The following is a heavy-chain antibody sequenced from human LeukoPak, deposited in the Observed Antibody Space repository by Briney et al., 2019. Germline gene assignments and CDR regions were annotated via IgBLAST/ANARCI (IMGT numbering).Heavy chain of an antibody. CDR2: IYHSGST. D-gene: IGHD3-9*01. V-gene: IGHV4-30-2*01. CDR3: AGYDILTGYYTDY. CDR1: GGSISSGGYS. Sequence: SETLSFTCAVSGGSISSGGYSGSWIRQPPGKGLEWIGYIYHSGSTYYNPSLKSRVTISVDRSKNQFSLKLSSVTAADTAVYYCAGYDILTGYYTDYWGQGTLVTVSS. J-gene: IGHJ4*02.